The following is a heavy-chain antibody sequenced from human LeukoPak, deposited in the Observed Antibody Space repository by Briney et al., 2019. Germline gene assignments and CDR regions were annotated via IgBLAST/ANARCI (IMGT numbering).Heavy chain of an antibody. CDR3: AQDYYYGSGSTPPRLDY. CDR1: GFTFTTYG. CDR2: ISAYNGNT. V-gene: IGHV1-18*01. D-gene: IGHD3-10*01. J-gene: IGHJ4*02. Sequence: ASVKVSCKASGFTFTTYGISWVRQAPGQGLEWMGWISAYNGNTNYAQKLQGRVTMTTDTSTSTAYMELRSLRSDDTAVYYCAQDYYYGSGSTPPRLDYWGQGTLVTVSS.